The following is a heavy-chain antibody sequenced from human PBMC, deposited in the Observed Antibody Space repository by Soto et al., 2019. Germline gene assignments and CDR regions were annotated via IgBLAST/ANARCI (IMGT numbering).Heavy chain of an antibody. CDR3: ARGRPHYDDSSGYYYEGDWYFDL. Sequence: QVQLQESGPGLVKPSGTLSLTCAVSGGSISSSNWWSWVRQPPGKGLEWIGEIYHSGSTNYNPSXXESXXXLSVDTSKNQXXLXLXXVPAADTAVYYCARGRPHYDDSSGYYYEGDWYFDLWGRGTLVTVSS. CDR1: GGSISSSNW. D-gene: IGHD3-22*01. CDR2: IYHSGST. J-gene: IGHJ2*01. V-gene: IGHV4-4*02.